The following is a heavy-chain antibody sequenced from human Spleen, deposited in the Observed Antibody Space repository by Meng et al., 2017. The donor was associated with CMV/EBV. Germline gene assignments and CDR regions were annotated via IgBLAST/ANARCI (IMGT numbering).Heavy chain of an antibody. CDR3: ATNIAVAGRGGFDY. J-gene: IGHJ4*02. V-gene: IGHV1-69-2*01. CDR2: VDPEDGET. CDR1: GYTFPDYY. Sequence: SGYTFPDYYIHWVQQAPGKGLEWMGLVDPEDGETIYAEKFQGRVTITADTSTDTAYMELSSLRSEDTAVYYCATNIAVAGRGGFDYWGQGTLVTVSS. D-gene: IGHD6-19*01.